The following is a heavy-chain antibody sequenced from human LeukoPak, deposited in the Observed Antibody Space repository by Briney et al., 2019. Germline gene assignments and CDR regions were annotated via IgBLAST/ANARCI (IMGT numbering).Heavy chain of an antibody. CDR2: ISSSSSYI. V-gene: IGHV3-21*01. Sequence: GGSLRLSCAASGFTFSSYSMNWVRQAPGKGLEWVSSISSSSSYIYYADSVKGRFTISRDNAKNSLYLQMDSLRAEDTDVYYCARGSRGHWFDPWGQGTLVTVSS. CDR1: GFTFSSYS. J-gene: IGHJ5*02. CDR3: ARGSRGHWFDP. D-gene: IGHD5-24*01.